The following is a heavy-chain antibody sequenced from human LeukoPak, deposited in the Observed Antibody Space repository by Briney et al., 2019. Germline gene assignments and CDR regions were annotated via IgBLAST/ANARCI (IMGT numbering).Heavy chain of an antibody. CDR1: GFTFSSYS. CDR2: ISSCSSTI. J-gene: IGHJ4*02. Sequence: HPGGSLRLSCAASGFTFSSYSMNWVRQAPGKGLEWVSYISSCSSTIYYADSVKGRFTISRDNAKNSLYLQMNSLRAEDTAVYYCARRTGSGYYYVDYWGQGTLVTVSS. D-gene: IGHD3-22*01. V-gene: IGHV3-48*01. CDR3: ARRTGSGYYYVDY.